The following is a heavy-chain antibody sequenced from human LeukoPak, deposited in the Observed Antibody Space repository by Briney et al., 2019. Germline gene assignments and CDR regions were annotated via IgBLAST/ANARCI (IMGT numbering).Heavy chain of an antibody. Sequence: SEILSLTCAVSGVSISSYYWTWIRQSAGKGLEWIGRIYTSGSTYYNPSLKSRVSMSVDTSKNQFSLKLSSVTAADTAVYYCARGRYSYGPQNYDYMDVWGKGTTVTISS. V-gene: IGHV4-4*07. J-gene: IGHJ6*03. D-gene: IGHD5-18*01. CDR1: GVSISSYY. CDR2: IYTSGST. CDR3: ARGRYSYGPQNYDYMDV.